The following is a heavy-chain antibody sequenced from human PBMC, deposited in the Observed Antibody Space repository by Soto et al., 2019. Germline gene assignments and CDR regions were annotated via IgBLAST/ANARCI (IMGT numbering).Heavy chain of an antibody. D-gene: IGHD6-13*01. CDR3: ARSLSSSWYLSGMDV. V-gene: IGHV3-33*01. Sequence: VAVIWYDGSNKYYADSVKGRFTISRDNSKNTLYLQMNSLRAEDTAVYYCARSLSSSWYLSGMDVWGQGTTVTVSS. CDR2: IWYDGSNK. J-gene: IGHJ6*02.